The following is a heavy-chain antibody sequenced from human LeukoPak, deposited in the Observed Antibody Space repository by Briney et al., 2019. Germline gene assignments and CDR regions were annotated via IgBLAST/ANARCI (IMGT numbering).Heavy chain of an antibody. CDR2: IYYSGST. CDR3: ARDVYSSGWYGTYYYYGMDV. Sequence: PSETLSLTCTVSGGSISSYYWSWIRQPPGKGLEWIGYIYYSGSTNYNPSLKSRVTMSVDTSKNQFSLKLSSVTAADTAVYYCARDVYSSGWYGTYYYYGMDVWGQGTTVTVSS. CDR1: GGSISSYY. J-gene: IGHJ6*02. V-gene: IGHV4-59*12. D-gene: IGHD6-19*01.